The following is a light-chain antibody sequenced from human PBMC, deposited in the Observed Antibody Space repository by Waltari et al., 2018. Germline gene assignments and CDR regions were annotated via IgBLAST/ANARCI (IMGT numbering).Light chain of an antibody. CDR2: DVN. J-gene: IGLJ2*01. V-gene: IGLV2-11*01. CDR3: CSYAGNYLRV. Sequence: QSALTQPRSVSGSPGQSVTISCTGTSSDVGYYNYVSWYQQHPGKAPKLMIYDVNELPSGVPDRFSGSKSGNTASLTISGLQAEDEADYYCCSYAGNYLRVVGRGTRLTVL. CDR1: SSDVGYYNY.